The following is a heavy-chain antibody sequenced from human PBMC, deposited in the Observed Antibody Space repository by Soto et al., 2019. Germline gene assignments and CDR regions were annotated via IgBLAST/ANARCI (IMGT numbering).Heavy chain of an antibody. Sequence: QVQLVQSGAEVRKPGASEKVSCKASGYTFTTYGISWVRQAPGQGLEWMGWISGYNGHTKYAQKFQGRVTMTTDTSTSTVYMDLRSLRSDDTAGYYCAREGEMPYYYYGLDVWCQGTTVTVSS. CDR2: ISGYNGHT. CDR3: AREGEMPYYYYGLDV. J-gene: IGHJ6*02. D-gene: IGHD3-16*01. V-gene: IGHV1-18*01. CDR1: GYTFTTYG.